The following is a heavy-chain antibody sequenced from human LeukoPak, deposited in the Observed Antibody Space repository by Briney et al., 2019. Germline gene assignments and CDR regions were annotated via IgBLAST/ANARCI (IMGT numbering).Heavy chain of an antibody. V-gene: IGHV4-59*08. CDR3: AKSSETPCSSTSCSPNNWYFDL. CDR1: GGSISSYY. CDR2: IYYSGST. J-gene: IGHJ2*01. Sequence: PSETLSLTCTVSGGSISSYYWSWIRQPPGKGLEWIGYIYYSGSTNYNPSLKSRVTISVDTSKNQFSLKLSSVTAADTAVYYCAKSSETPCSSTSCSPNNWYFDLWGRGTLVTVSS. D-gene: IGHD2-2*01.